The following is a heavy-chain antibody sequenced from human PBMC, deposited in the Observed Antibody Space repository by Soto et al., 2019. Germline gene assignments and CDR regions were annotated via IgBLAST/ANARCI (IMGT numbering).Heavy chain of an antibody. CDR1: GGTFSSYA. V-gene: IGHV1-69*01. Sequence: QVQLVQSGAEVKKPGSSVKVSCKASGGTFSSYAISWVRKAPGQGHEWMGWIIPIFGTANYAQKLQGRGTITADESTSTAYMELSSLRFEDTAVYYCARGKGNYAFWSGYYPRVNYYDYGMDVWGQGTTVTVSS. CDR2: IIPIFGTA. J-gene: IGHJ6*02. CDR3: ARGKGNYAFWSGYYPRVNYYDYGMDV. D-gene: IGHD3-3*01.